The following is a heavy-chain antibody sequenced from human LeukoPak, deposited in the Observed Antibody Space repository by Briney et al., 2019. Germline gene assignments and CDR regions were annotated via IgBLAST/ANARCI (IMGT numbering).Heavy chain of an antibody. CDR2: MYSGGRT. CDR3: SRGISASGWLDY. J-gene: IGHJ4*02. D-gene: IGHD6-19*01. CDR1: GFTVSSNY. Sequence: GGSLRLSCVASGFTVSSNYMSWVRQAPGKGLEWVAVMYSGGRTYYADSVKGRFTISRDNSKNTLYLQMNSLRADDTAVYYCSRGISASGWLDYWGQGTLLTVSS. V-gene: IGHV3-53*01.